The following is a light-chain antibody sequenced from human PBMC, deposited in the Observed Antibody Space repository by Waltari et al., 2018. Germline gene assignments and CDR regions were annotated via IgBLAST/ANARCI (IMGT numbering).Light chain of an antibody. CDR3: QQTYSIPLT. V-gene: IGKV1-39*01. Sequence: DIKMTQSPSSLSASVGDRAPITCRASQSISTYLNWYQQKPGKAPKLLIYTASTLQSGVPSRFSGSGSGTDFTLTISSLQPEDFSTFYCQQTYSIPLTFGGGTNVEIK. CDR1: QSISTY. CDR2: TAS. J-gene: IGKJ4*01.